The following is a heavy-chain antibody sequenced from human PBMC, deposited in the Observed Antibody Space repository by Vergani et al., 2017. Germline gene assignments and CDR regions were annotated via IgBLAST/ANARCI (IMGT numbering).Heavy chain of an antibody. CDR2: INPNSGGT. CDR1: GYTITDYF. J-gene: IGHJ4*02. CDR3: ARVGTSSNRGYFDY. V-gene: IGHV1-2*02. D-gene: IGHD2-2*01. Sequence: QVQLVQSGAEVKKPGASVKVSCKASGYTITDYFMHWVRQAPGQGLEWMGWINPNSGGTNYAQKFQGRVTMTRDTSISTAYMELSNLRSDDTAVYYCARVGTSSNRGYFDYWGQGTLVTVSS.